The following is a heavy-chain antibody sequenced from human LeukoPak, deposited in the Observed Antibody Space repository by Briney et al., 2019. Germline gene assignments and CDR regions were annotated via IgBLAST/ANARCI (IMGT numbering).Heavy chain of an antibody. D-gene: IGHD6-19*01. J-gene: IGHJ3*02. Sequence: SETLSLTRAVYGGSFSGYYWSWIRQPPGKGLEWIGEINHSGSTNYNPSLKSRVTISVDTSKNQFSLKLSSVTAADTAVYYCAYSSGWYRPDAFDIWGQGTMVTVSS. CDR1: GGSFSGYY. CDR3: AYSSGWYRPDAFDI. V-gene: IGHV4-34*01. CDR2: INHSGST.